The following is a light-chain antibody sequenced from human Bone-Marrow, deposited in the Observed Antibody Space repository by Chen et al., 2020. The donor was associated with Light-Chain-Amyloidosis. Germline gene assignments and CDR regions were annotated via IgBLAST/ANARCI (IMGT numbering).Light chain of an antibody. Sequence: QSALTPPASASGSPGQSITISCPGTSSDVGGYNYVSWYQQHPGKAPKLMIYDVSNRPSGVSNRFSGSKSGNTASLTISGLQAEDEADYYCSSYTSSSTRVFGGGTKLTVL. J-gene: IGLJ3*02. CDR2: DVS. V-gene: IGLV2-14*01. CDR3: SSYTSSSTRV. CDR1: SSDVGGYNY.